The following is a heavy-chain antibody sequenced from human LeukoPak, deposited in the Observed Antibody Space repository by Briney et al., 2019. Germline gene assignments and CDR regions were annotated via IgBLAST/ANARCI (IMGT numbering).Heavy chain of an antibody. Sequence: PGGSLGLSCAASGFTFGGYAMSWVRQTPGRGLEWVSGISPSGDKTDYADSVKGRFTISRDNSKNTMYLRMNSLRAEDTAVYYCAKDREDIVARGYYYYYGMDVWGQGTTVTVSS. D-gene: IGHD5-12*01. CDR1: GFTFGGYA. CDR2: ISPSGDKT. V-gene: IGHV3-23*01. CDR3: AKDREDIVARGYYYYYGMDV. J-gene: IGHJ6*02.